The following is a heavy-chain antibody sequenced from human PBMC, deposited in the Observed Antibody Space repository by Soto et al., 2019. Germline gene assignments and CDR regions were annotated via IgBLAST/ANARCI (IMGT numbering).Heavy chain of an antibody. CDR2: INHSGST. Sequence: SSETLSLTCAVYGGSFSGYYWSWIRQPPGKGLEWIGEINHSGSTNYNPSLKSRVTISVDTSKNQFSLKLSSVTAADTAVYYCARVSMTTLDTPADYWGQGTLVTVSS. CDR3: ARVSMTTLDTPADY. J-gene: IGHJ4*02. CDR1: GGSFSGYY. V-gene: IGHV4-34*01. D-gene: IGHD4-4*01.